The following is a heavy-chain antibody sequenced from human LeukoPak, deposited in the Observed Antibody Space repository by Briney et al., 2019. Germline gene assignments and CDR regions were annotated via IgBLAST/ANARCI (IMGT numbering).Heavy chain of an antibody. Sequence: GGSLRLTCAASGFTFSSYIMNWVRQAPGKGLEWVSSINGRSNYIYYTDSVKGRFTISRDNAKNSLYLQMNSLRAEDTAIYHCAREGAGDWGEASDVWGQGTMVTVSS. CDR1: GFTFSSYI. D-gene: IGHD3-16*01. V-gene: IGHV3-21*06. CDR2: INGRSNYI. CDR3: AREGAGDWGEASDV. J-gene: IGHJ3*01.